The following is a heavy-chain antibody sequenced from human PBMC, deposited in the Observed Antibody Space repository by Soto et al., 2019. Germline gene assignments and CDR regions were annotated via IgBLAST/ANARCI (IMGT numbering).Heavy chain of an antibody. Sequence: QVQLVESGGGVVQPGRSLRLSCAASGFTFSSYAMHWVPQAPGKGLEWVAVISYDGSNKYYADSVKGRFTISRDNSKNTLYLQMNSLRAEDTAVYYCARENYGETYFDYWGQGTLVTVSS. CDR2: ISYDGSNK. V-gene: IGHV3-30-3*01. CDR3: ARENYGETYFDY. D-gene: IGHD1-7*01. J-gene: IGHJ4*02. CDR1: GFTFSSYA.